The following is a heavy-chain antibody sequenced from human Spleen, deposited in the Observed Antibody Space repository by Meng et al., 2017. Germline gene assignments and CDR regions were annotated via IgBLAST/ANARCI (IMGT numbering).Heavy chain of an antibody. V-gene: IGHV4-39*07. CDR3: ARDKTDWNDVSYFDY. Sequence: GSLRLSCTVSGGSFSSYYWNWLRQPPGKGLEWIGSIYYSGSTYYNPSLKSRVTISVDTSKDQFSLKLSSVTAAATAVYYCARDKTDWNDVSYFDYWGQGTLVTVSS. D-gene: IGHD1-1*01. J-gene: IGHJ4*02. CDR2: IYYSGST. CDR1: GGSFSSYY.